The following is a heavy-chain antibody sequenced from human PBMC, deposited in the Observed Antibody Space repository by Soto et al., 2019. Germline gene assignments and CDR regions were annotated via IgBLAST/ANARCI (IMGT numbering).Heavy chain of an antibody. CDR1: GFPFSSYW. Sequence: PGGSLRLSCAASGFPFSSYWMSWVRQAPGKGLEWVVNIKQDGSERYYMDSVRGRFTASRDNAKNSLYLQMNSLRAEDTAVYFCARVTYSYGWIYDYWGQGSLVTVPQ. J-gene: IGHJ4*01. CDR2: IKQDGSER. CDR3: ARVTYSYGWIYDY. D-gene: IGHD6-19*01. V-gene: IGHV3-7*01.